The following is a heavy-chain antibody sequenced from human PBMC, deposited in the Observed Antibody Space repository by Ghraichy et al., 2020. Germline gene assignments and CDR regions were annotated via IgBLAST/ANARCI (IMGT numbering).Heavy chain of an antibody. CDR3: VKGGRVLVVPAAGYY. D-gene: IGHD2-2*01. V-gene: IGHV3-64D*06. CDR2: INSSGGST. Sequence: GGSLRLSCSASGFTFSSFSMHWVRQAPGKGLEYVSAINSSGGSTYYADSVKGRFTISRHNSKNTLYLQMDSLRAEDTALYYCVKGGRVLVVPAAGYYWGQGTLVTVSS. J-gene: IGHJ4*02. CDR1: GFTFSSFS.